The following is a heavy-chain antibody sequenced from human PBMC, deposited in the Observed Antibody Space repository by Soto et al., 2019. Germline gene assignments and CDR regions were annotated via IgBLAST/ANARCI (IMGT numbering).Heavy chain of an antibody. J-gene: IGHJ4*02. CDR1: GFSFSTYW. Sequence: GGSLRLSCAASGFSFSTYWMSWVRQAPGKGLEWVANIKQDGSEEYYVDSVRGQFTISRDNANHSLYLKMSSLRAEDTAVYYCARIAAYSSGYVLVYYFDSWGQGTLVTVSS. CDR2: IKQDGSEE. CDR3: ARIAAYSSGYVLVYYFDS. V-gene: IGHV3-7*03. D-gene: IGHD6-19*01.